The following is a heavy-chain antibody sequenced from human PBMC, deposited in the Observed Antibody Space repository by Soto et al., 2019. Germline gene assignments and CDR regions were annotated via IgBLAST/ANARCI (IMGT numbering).Heavy chain of an antibody. V-gene: IGHV5-51*01. Sequence: PGESLKISCKASGYSFINYWIGWVGQMPGKGLEWMAIINPGNSETRYSPAFQGQVTISADKSITTTYLQWDSLKASDTAMYYYARPDNNYVASWGQGALVTVS. J-gene: IGHJ4*02. D-gene: IGHD2-15*01. CDR3: ARPDNNYVAS. CDR2: INPGNSET. CDR1: GYSFINYW.